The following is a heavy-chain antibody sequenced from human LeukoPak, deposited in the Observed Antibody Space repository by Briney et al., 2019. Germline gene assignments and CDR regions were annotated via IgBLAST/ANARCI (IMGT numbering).Heavy chain of an antibody. Sequence: GGSLRLSCAASGFTFSNYAMNWVRQAPGKGLEWASVITSGGSTYYADSVKGRFTISRDNSKNTLYLQMNSQRAEDTAVYYCAKRLPVVGDRNRAFDYWGQGTLVTVSS. CDR2: ITSGGST. V-gene: IGHV3-23*01. D-gene: IGHD2-21*02. J-gene: IGHJ4*02. CDR1: GFTFSNYA. CDR3: AKRLPVVGDRNRAFDY.